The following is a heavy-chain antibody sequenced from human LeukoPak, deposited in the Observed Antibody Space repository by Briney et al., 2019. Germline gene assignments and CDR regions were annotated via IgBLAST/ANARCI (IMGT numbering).Heavy chain of an antibody. J-gene: IGHJ4*02. V-gene: IGHV4-31*03. CDR1: GGSISSGGYY. D-gene: IGHD2-21*02. CDR2: IYYSGST. Sequence: PSETLSLTCTVSGGSISSGGYYWNWIRQHPGKGLEWIAYIYYSGSTYYKPSLKSRVTISVDTSKNQISLKLSSVTAADTAVYYGPRGPTGDSYGILDYWGQETWVTVS. CDR3: PRGPTGDSYGILDY.